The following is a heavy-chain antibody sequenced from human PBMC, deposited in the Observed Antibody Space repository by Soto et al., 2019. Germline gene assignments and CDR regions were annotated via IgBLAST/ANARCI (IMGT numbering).Heavy chain of an antibody. J-gene: IGHJ4*02. CDR2: IYYIGNT. CDR1: GGSISSSNYY. D-gene: IGHD1-1*01. CDR3: AREDRTNGYNYDY. V-gene: IGHV4-39*01. Sequence: KASETLSLTCSVSGGSISSSNYYWAWIRQPPGKGLEWIGSIYYIGNTYYNPSLKSRVTMSVDTSKNQFSLKVTSVTAADTAIYYCAREDRTNGYNYDYWGQGTLVTVSS.